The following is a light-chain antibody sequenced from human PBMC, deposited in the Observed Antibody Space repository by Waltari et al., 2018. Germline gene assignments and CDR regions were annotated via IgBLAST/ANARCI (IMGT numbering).Light chain of an antibody. J-gene: IGKJ1*01. Sequence: QCRMHSSGNTFLDWYLQKPWHSPRLLFYLISKLASGVPDRFVGSVSGTYFTLKISRVEAEEVWVYFCMQARQTPWTFGQGTKVEIK. CDR1: QCRMHSSGNTF. CDR3: MQARQTPWT. V-gene: IGKV2-28*01. CDR2: LIS.